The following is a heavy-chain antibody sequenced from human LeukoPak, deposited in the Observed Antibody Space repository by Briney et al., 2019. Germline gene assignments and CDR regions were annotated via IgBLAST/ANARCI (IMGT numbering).Heavy chain of an antibody. CDR2: INPSGGST. J-gene: IGHJ5*02. CDR3: AREYSGYDYRRRGFDP. V-gene: IGHV1-46*01. Sequence: ASVKVSCKASGYTFTSYYMHWVRQAPGQGLEWMGIINPSGGSTSYAQKFRGRVTMTRDTSTSTVYMELSSLRSEDTAVYYCAREYSGYDYRRRGFDPWGQGTLVTVSS. CDR1: GYTFTSYY. D-gene: IGHD5-12*01.